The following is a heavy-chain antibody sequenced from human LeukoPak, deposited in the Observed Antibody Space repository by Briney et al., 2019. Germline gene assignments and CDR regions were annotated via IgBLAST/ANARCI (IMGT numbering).Heavy chain of an antibody. J-gene: IGHJ4*02. CDR2: IGVYNGNT. V-gene: IGHV1-18*01. CDR1: GYTFTSYG. D-gene: IGHD3-22*01. CDR3: ARVPYHYDSSGYYFDY. Sequence: ASVKVSCKASGYTFTSYGISWVRQAPGQGLEWMGWIGVYNGNTNSAQNLQGRVTMTRDTSTSTAYMELRSLRSDDTAVYYCARVPYHYDSSGYYFDYWGQGTLVTVSS.